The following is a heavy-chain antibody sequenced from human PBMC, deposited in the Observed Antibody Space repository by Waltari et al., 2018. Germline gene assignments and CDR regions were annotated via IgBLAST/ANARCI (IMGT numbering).Heavy chain of an antibody. CDR1: GYTFTSYA. Sequence: QVQLVQSGAEVKKPGASVKVSCKASGYTFTSYAMHWVRQAPGQRLEWMGWINAGNGNTKYSQEFQGRVTITRDTSASTAYMELSSLRSEDTAVYYCARPDTMVQDTFDYWGQGTLVTVSS. J-gene: IGHJ4*02. D-gene: IGHD3-10*01. V-gene: IGHV1-3*03. CDR3: ARPDTMVQDTFDY. CDR2: INAGNGNT.